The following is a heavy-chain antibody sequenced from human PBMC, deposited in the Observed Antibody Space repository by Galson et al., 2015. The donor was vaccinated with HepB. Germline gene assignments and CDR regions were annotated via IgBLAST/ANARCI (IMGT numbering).Heavy chain of an antibody. CDR3: ARRFHSYDFRSGSYTYNFDY. CDR1: GGSIRSYY. V-gene: IGHV4-59*01. J-gene: IGHJ4*02. Sequence: SETLSLTCTVSGGSIRSYYWSWIRQPPGKGLEWIGYAYSSGSTDYNPSLKSRVTILLDTSKNQFSLKLSSVTAADTAVYYCARRFHSYDFRSGSYTYNFDYWGQGTLVTVSS. CDR2: AYSSGST. D-gene: IGHD3-3*01.